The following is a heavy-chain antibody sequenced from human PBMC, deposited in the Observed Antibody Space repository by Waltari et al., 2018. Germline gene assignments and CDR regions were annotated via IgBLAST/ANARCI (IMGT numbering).Heavy chain of an antibody. V-gene: IGHV1-69*05. J-gene: IGHJ6*03. Sequence: QVQLVQSGAEVKKPGSSVKVSCKASGGTFSSYAISWVRQAPGQGLGWMGGIIPIFGTANYAQKFQGRVTITTDESTSTAYMELSSLRSEDTAVYYCARVARGSSRKLGYYYYYMDVWGKGTTVTVSS. CDR2: IIPIFGTA. CDR1: GGTFSSYA. D-gene: IGHD6-13*01. CDR3: ARVARGSSRKLGYYYYYMDV.